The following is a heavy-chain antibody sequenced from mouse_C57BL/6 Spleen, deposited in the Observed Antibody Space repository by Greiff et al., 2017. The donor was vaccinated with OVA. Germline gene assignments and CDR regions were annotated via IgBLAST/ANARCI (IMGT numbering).Heavy chain of an antibody. V-gene: IGHV1-69*01. CDR3: ARRAEYDYDEGPWFAY. J-gene: IGHJ3*01. CDR1: GYTFTSYW. D-gene: IGHD2-4*01. Sequence: QVQLQQPGAELVMPGASVKLSCKASGYTFTSYWMHWVKQRPGQGLEWIGEIDPSDSYTNYNQKFKGKSTLTVDRSTSTAYMQLSSLTSEDSAVYYCARRAEYDYDEGPWFAYWGQGTLVTVSA. CDR2: IDPSDSYT.